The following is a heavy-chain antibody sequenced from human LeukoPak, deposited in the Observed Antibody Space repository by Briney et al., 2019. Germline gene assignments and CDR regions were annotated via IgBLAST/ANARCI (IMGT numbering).Heavy chain of an antibody. Sequence: SETLSLTCTVSGGSISSYYWSWIRQPPGKGLGWIGYIYYSGSTNYNPSLKSRVTISVDTSKNQFSLKLSSVTAADTAVYYCARDTGSGSYLFDYWGQGTLVTVSS. D-gene: IGHD1-26*01. V-gene: IGHV4-59*01. J-gene: IGHJ4*02. CDR3: ARDTGSGSYLFDY. CDR2: IYYSGST. CDR1: GGSISSYY.